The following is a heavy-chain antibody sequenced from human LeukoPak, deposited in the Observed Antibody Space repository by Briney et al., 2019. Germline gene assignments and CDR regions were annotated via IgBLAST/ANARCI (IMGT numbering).Heavy chain of an antibody. D-gene: IGHD5-24*01. CDR3: AKARAGYNSYYFDY. J-gene: IGHJ4*02. V-gene: IGHV3-23*01. CDR2: ISGSGGST. Sequence: GGSLRLSCAASGFTFSNFNMNWVRQAPGKGLEWVSAISGSGGSTYYADSVKGRFTISRDNSKNTLYLQMNSLRAEDTAVYYCAKARAGYNSYYFDYWGQGTLVTVSS. CDR1: GFTFSNFN.